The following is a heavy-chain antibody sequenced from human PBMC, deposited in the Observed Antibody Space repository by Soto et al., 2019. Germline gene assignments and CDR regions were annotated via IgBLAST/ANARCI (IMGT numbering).Heavy chain of an antibody. D-gene: IGHD3-10*01. Sequence: ASVKVSCKASGYTFTGYYMHWVRQAPGQGLEWMGWINPNSGGTNYAQKFQGWVTMTRDTSISTAYMELSRLRSDDTAVYYCAGDHTTPITMVRGVGMDVWGQGTTVTVSS. CDR3: AGDHTTPITMVRGVGMDV. CDR2: INPNSGGT. J-gene: IGHJ6*02. CDR1: GYTFTGYY. V-gene: IGHV1-2*04.